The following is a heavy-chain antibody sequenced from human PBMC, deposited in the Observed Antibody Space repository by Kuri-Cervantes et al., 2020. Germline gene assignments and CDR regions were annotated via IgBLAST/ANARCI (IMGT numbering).Heavy chain of an antibody. J-gene: IGHJ4*02. D-gene: IGHD3-9*01. Sequence: GGSLRLSCVVSGLTLSSYWMTWVRQAPGKGLEWVANIKQDGSEKFYVDSVKGRFTISRDNAKNSLYLQMNSLRAEDTAVYYCAREKLRYFDWFRLFDYWGQGTLVTVSS. CDR2: IKQDGSEK. CDR1: GLTLSSYW. V-gene: IGHV3-7*01. CDR3: AREKLRYFDWFRLFDY.